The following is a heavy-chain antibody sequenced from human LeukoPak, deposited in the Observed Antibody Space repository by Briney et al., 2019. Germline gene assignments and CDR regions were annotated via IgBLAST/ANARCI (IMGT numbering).Heavy chain of an antibody. D-gene: IGHD1-26*01. CDR3: ARAGVVGAVSFDY. Sequence: PSETLSLTCTVSGDSMSDSYWSWIRQPAGKGLEWIGRIYASGSTNYNPSLKSRVTMSVDTSKNQFSLKLSSVTAADTAVYYCARAGVVGAVSFDYWGQGTLVTVSS. J-gene: IGHJ4*02. V-gene: IGHV4-4*07. CDR1: GDSMSDSY. CDR2: IYASGST.